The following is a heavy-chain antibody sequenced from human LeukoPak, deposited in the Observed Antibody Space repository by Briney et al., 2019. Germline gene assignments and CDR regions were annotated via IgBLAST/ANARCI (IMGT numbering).Heavy chain of an antibody. D-gene: IGHD1-26*01. CDR1: GFTFSSYA. CDR2: ISGGGVSGAGT. V-gene: IGHV3-23*01. CDR3: TKDRWELPKRNYMDV. J-gene: IGHJ6*03. Sequence: GGSLRLSCVASGFTFSSYAMSWVRQAPGKGLEWVSGISGGGVSGAGTYYADSVKGRFTISRDYSKNTLYLQMNSLRAEDTAVYYCTKDRWELPKRNYMDVWGKGTTVTVSS.